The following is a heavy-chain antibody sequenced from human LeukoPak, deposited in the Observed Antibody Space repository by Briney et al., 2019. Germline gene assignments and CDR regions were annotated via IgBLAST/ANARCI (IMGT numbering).Heavy chain of an antibody. CDR3: ARADYPAHAFDI. J-gene: IGHJ3*02. V-gene: IGHV3-30-3*01. Sequence: GGSLRLSCAASGFTFSSYAMHWVRQAPGKGLEWVAVISYDGSNKYYADSVKGRLTISRDNSKNTLYLQMNSLRAEDTAVYYCARADYPAHAFDIWGQGTMVTVSS. D-gene: IGHD3-16*01. CDR1: GFTFSSYA. CDR2: ISYDGSNK.